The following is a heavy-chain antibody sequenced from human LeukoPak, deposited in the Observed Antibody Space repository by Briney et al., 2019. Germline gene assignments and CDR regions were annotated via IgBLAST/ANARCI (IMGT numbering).Heavy chain of an antibody. CDR1: GGSISSYY. CDR2: IYYSGST. V-gene: IGHV4-59*01. CDR3: ARVTGYIVEDYFDY. Sequence: PSETLSLTCTFSGGSISSYYWSWIRQPAGKGLEWIGYIYYSGSTNYNPSLKSRVTISVDTSKNQFSLRLSSVTAADTAVYYCARVTGYIVEDYFDYWGQGTLVTVSS. D-gene: IGHD3-22*01. J-gene: IGHJ4*02.